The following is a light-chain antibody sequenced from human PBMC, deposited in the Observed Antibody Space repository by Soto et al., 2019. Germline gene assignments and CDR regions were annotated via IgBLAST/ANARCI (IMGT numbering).Light chain of an antibody. J-gene: IGKJ1*01. CDR3: QQYVSSPWA. Sequence: EIVLAQSPGTLSLSPGESATLSCRASQSVSSSFLAWYQQKAGQAPRLLIYSASRRATGIPDRFSGSGSGTDFTLTISRLEPEDFAVYYCQQYVSSPWAFGQGTKVDI. CDR2: SAS. V-gene: IGKV3-20*01. CDR1: QSVSSSF.